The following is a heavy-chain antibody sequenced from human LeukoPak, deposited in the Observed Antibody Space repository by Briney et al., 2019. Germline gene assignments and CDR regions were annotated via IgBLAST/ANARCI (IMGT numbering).Heavy chain of an antibody. J-gene: IGHJ5*02. D-gene: IGHD1-26*01. CDR3: AKDGRGNWFDP. V-gene: IGHV3-30*18. Sequence: SLRLSCAASGFTFSSYDMDWVRQAPGKGLEWVAVVSYDGSNKYYANSVKGRFTISRDNSKNTLYLQMNSLRVEDTAVYYCAKDGRGNWFDPWGQGTLVTVSS. CDR1: GFTFSSYD. CDR2: VSYDGSNK.